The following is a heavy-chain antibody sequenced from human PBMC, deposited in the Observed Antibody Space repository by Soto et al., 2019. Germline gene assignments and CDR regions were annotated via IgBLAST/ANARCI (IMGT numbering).Heavy chain of an antibody. V-gene: IGHV2-5*01. J-gene: IGHJ6*02. CDR3: VHSGQFGSGTYGMYYYYGMDV. CDR2: IYWNDNK. D-gene: IGHD3-10*01. CDR1: GLSLSTSGVG. Sequence: QITLKESGPTLVKPTQTLTLTCTLSGLSLSTSGVGLGWIRQPPGKALEWLALIYWNDNKRYSPSLKSRLTITKANSKNQVVLTMTNMDPMDTATYSCVHSGQFGSGTYGMYYYYGMDVWGQGTTVTVSS.